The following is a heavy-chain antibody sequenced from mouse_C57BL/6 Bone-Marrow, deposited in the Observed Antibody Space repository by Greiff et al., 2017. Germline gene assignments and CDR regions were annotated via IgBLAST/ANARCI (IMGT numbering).Heavy chain of an antibody. CDR3: ARFDGYPHYYAMDY. D-gene: IGHD2-3*01. CDR1: GYTFTDYY. CDR2: INPYNGGT. Sequence: EVQLQQSGPVLVKPGASVKMSCKASGYTFTDYYMNWVKQSHGKSLEWIGVINPYNGGTSYNQQFKGKATLTVDKSSSTAYMELNSLTSEDSAVYYCARFDGYPHYYAMDYWGQGTSVTVSS. V-gene: IGHV1-19*01. J-gene: IGHJ4*01.